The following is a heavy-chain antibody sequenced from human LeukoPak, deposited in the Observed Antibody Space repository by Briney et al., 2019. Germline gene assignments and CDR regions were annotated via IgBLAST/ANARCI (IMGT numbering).Heavy chain of an antibody. D-gene: IGHD3-22*01. Sequence: GASVKVSCKASGYTFSGYYMHWVRQAPGQGLEWMGWINPNCGGTYYAQKFQGRVTMTRDTSISTAYMELSRLRSDDTAVYYCARVTGYMIEDYFDYWGQGTLVTVSS. CDR3: ARVTGYMIEDYFDY. CDR1: GYTFSGYY. J-gene: IGHJ4*02. CDR2: INPNCGGT. V-gene: IGHV1-2*02.